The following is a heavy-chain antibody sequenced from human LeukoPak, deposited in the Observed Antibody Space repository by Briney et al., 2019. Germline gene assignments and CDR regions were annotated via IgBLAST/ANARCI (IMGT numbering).Heavy chain of an antibody. J-gene: IGHJ6*03. CDR2: INHSGST. Sequence: SETLSLTCAVYGGSFSGYYWSWVRQPPGKGLEWIGEINHSGSTNYNPSLKSRVTISVDTSKNQFSLKLSSVTAADTAVYYCASTEWGGYYYYYMDVWGKGTTVTVSS. CDR3: ASTEWGGYYYYYMDV. CDR1: GGSFSGYY. D-gene: IGHD3-16*01. V-gene: IGHV4-34*01.